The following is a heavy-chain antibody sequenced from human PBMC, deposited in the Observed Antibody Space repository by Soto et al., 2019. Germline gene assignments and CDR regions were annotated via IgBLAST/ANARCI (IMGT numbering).Heavy chain of an antibody. V-gene: IGHV3-48*02. CDR2: ISSSSSTI. CDR3: ARVSYYYGSGDIDN. D-gene: IGHD3-10*01. Sequence: GGSLRLSCAASGFTFSSYRMNWVRQAPGKGLEWVSYISSSSSTIYYADSVKGRFTISRDNAKNSLYLQMNSLRDEDTAVYYCARVSYYYGSGDIDNWGQGTLVTVSS. CDR1: GFTFSSYR. J-gene: IGHJ4*02.